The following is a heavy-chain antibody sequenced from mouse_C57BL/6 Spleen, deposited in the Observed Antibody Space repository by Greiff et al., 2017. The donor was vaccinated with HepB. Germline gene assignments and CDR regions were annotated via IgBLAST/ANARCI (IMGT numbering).Heavy chain of an antibody. CDR3: ARQGYYGSSYDY. CDR1: GYTFTSYT. V-gene: IGHV1-4*01. CDR2: INPSSGYT. Sequence: QVQLKESGAELARPGASVKMSCKASGYTFTSYTMHWVKQRPGQGLEWIGYINPSSGYTKYNQKFKDKATLTADKSSSTAYMQLRSLTSEDSAVYYCARQGYYGSSYDYWGQGTTLTVSS. J-gene: IGHJ2*01. D-gene: IGHD1-1*01.